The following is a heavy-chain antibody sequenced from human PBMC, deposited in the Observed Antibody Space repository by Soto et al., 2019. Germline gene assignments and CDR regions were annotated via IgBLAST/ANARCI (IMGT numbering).Heavy chain of an antibody. CDR2: IYYSGST. V-gene: IGHV4-30-4*01. CDR1: GGSISSGDYY. CDR3: ARGKTYDILTGHYHYFDY. J-gene: IGHJ4*02. Sequence: SETLSLTCTVSGGSISSGDYYWSWIRQPPGKGLEWIGYIYYSGSTYYNPSLKSRVTISVDTSKNQSSLKLSSVTAADTAVYYCARGKTYDILTGHYHYFDYWGQGTLVTVSS. D-gene: IGHD3-9*01.